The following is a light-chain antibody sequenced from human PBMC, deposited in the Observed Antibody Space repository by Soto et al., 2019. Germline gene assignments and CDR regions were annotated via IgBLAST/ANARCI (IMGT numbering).Light chain of an antibody. CDR2: ENN. CDR1: SSNIGNNY. V-gene: IGLV1-51*02. Sequence: QSVLTQPPSVSAAPGQKVTISCSGSSSNIGNNYVSWYQQLPGTAPKLLIYENNKRPSGIPDRISGSKSGTSATLGITGLQTGDEADYYCGTWDSSLSVFYVFETGTKVT. CDR3: GTWDSSLSVFYV. J-gene: IGLJ1*01.